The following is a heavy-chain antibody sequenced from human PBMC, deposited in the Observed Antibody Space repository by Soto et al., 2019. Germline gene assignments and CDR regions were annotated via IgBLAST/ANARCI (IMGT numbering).Heavy chain of an antibody. Sequence: ASVKVSCKASGYTFTSYDINWVRQATGQGLEWMGWMNPNSGNTGYAQKFQGRVTMTRNTSISTAYMELSSLRSEDTAVYYCARGPYYDFWSGYYGAPDFYYYYYMDVWGKGATVTVSS. CDR1: GYTFTSYD. V-gene: IGHV1-8*01. J-gene: IGHJ6*03. CDR3: ARGPYYDFWSGYYGAPDFYYYYYMDV. CDR2: MNPNSGNT. D-gene: IGHD3-3*01.